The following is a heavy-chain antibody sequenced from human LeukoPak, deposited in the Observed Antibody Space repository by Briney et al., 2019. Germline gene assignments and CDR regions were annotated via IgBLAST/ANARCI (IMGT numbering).Heavy chain of an antibody. CDR2: ISAYNGNT. CDR3: ARDLLSITGNLRAFDI. J-gene: IGHJ3*02. Sequence: GASVRVSCKASGYTFTSYGISWVRQAPGQGLEWMGWISAYNGNTNYAQKLQGRVTMTTDTSTSTAYMELRSLRSDDTAVYYCARDLLSITGNLRAFDIWGQGTMVTVSS. D-gene: IGHD1-20*01. V-gene: IGHV1-18*01. CDR1: GYTFTSYG.